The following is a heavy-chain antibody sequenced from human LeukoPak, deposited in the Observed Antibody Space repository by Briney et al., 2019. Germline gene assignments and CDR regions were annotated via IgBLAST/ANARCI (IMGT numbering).Heavy chain of an antibody. D-gene: IGHD2-2*01. Sequence: PGGSLRLSCAASGLTFSSYWMHWVRQAPGKGLVWVSRINSDGSSTSYADSVKGRFTISRDNAKNTLYLQMNSLRAEDTAVYYCARDRYCSSTSCYSWFDPWGQGTLVTVSS. CDR1: GLTFSSYW. J-gene: IGHJ5*02. CDR2: INSDGSST. V-gene: IGHV3-74*01. CDR3: ARDRYCSSTSCYSWFDP.